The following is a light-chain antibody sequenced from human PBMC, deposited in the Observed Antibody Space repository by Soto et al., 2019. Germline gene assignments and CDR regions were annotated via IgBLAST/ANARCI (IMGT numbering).Light chain of an antibody. J-gene: IGLJ1*01. CDR3: SSYAGSSNFYV. CDR1: SSDVGGYNY. Sequence: QSALTQPASVSGSPGQSITISCTGTSSDVGGYNYVSWYQQQSGKAPKLMIHEVSNRPSGVPNRFSGSKSGYTASLTVSGLQAEDEADYYCSSYAGSSNFYVFGTGTKVTVL. V-gene: IGLV2-14*01. CDR2: EVS.